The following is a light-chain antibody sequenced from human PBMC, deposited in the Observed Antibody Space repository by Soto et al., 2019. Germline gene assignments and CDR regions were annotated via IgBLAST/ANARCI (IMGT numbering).Light chain of an antibody. V-gene: IGLV2-14*01. J-gene: IGLJ2*01. CDR3: NSYTHNTTLV. CDR2: EVT. CDR1: SSDIGAYKF. Sequence: QSALAQPASVSGSPGQPITISCTGTSSDIGAYKFVSWYQHHPGRAPKLIIFEVTSRPPGVSSRFSGSKSGNTASLTISRLLPEDEADYYCNSYTHNTTLVFGGGTKLTVL.